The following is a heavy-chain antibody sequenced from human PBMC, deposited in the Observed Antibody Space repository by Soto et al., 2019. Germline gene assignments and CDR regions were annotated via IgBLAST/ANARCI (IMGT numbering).Heavy chain of an antibody. J-gene: IGHJ4*02. Sequence: QVQLQESGPGLVKPSGTLSLTCAVSGGSISSSNWWSWVRQPAGKGLELIGEVYHSGSTNYNPSLKSRVTISVDKSKNQFSLKLSSVTAVDTAVYYCARKVHSSGWYNEWCYIDYWGQGTLVTVSS. CDR3: ARKVHSSGWYNEWCYIDY. D-gene: IGHD6-19*01. CDR1: GGSISSSNW. V-gene: IGHV4-4*02. CDR2: VYHSGST.